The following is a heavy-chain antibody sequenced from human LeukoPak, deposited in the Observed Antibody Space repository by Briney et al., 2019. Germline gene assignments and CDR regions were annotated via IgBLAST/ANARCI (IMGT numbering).Heavy chain of an antibody. CDR1: GFTFSDYY. CDR2: ISGSSSYT. V-gene: IGHV3-11*06. D-gene: IGHD3-3*01. J-gene: IGHJ4*02. Sequence: GGSLRLSCAASGFTFSDYYMSWIRQAPGKGLEWLSYISGSSSYTSYADSVKGRFTISRDNVRSSLYLEMNSLRAEDTAVYYCASSIRGWGQGTLVTVSS. CDR3: ASSIRG.